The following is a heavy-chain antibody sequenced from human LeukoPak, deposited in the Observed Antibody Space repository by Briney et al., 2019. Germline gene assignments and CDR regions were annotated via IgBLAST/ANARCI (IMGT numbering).Heavy chain of an antibody. D-gene: IGHD3-22*01. CDR3: ARLGMYDYDSSAYYYT. CDR2: ISSSSSYI. V-gene: IGHV3-21*01. Sequence: GGSLRLSCAASGFTFGNCGMTWVRQAPGKGLEWVSSISSSSSYIYYADSVKGRFTISRDNAKNSLYLQMNSLRAEDTAVYYCARLGMYDYDSSAYYYTWGQGTLVTVSS. J-gene: IGHJ4*02. CDR1: GFTFGNCG.